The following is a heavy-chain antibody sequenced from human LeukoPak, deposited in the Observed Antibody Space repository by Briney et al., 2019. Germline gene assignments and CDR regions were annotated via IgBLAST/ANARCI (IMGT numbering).Heavy chain of an antibody. CDR2: IYTSGST. V-gene: IGHV4-4*07. Sequence: SETLSLTCTVSGVSISSYYRSWIRQPAGKGLEWIAGIYTSGSTNYNPSLKSRVTTSVDTSKNQFSLKLSSVTATDTAVYYCAGRIAVAGTGYFDYWGQGTLVTVSS. CDR1: GVSISSYY. D-gene: IGHD6-19*01. J-gene: IGHJ4*02. CDR3: AGRIAVAGTGYFDY.